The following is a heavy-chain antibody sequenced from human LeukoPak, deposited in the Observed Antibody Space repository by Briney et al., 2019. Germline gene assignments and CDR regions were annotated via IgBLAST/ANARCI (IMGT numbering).Heavy chain of an antibody. CDR3: AFGGVIAWYFDY. J-gene: IGHJ4*02. CDR1: GFICSFYW. D-gene: IGHD3-16*02. CDR2: IKQDGTEE. V-gene: IGHV3-7*01. Sequence: GGSLRLSCAASGFICSFYWLSRGRQAPGKGLEWVASIKQDGTEEQYVDSVKGRFTISRDTAKSSLYLQMNSLRGEDTAVYYCAFGGVIAWYFDYCGQGTLVTVSS.